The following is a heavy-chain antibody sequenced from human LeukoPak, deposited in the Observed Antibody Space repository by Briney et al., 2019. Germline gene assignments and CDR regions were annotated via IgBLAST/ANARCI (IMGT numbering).Heavy chain of an antibody. CDR3: ARGTTAGWSDP. D-gene: IGHD1-26*01. J-gene: IGHJ5*02. CDR2: ISAYNGNT. CDR1: GYTFTSYG. V-gene: IGHV1-18*01. Sequence: ASVKVSCKASGYTFTSYGISWVRQAPGQGLEWMGWISAYNGNTNYAQKLQGRVTMTTDTSTRTASMALRSLTSGDTAVYSCARGTTAGWSDPSGQGTLVTVSS.